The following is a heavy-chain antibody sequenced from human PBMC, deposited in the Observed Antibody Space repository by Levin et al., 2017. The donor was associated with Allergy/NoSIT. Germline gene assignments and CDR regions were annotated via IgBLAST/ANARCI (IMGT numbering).Heavy chain of an antibody. Sequence: GGSLRLSCATSGFTFSDYYMSWIRQAPGKGLECVSYISNSDDTIYYADSVKGRFTISRDNSKRSLFLQMNSLRAEDTAVYYCARDYDFSGYYYYFDYWGQGTLVTVSS. CDR2: ISNSDDTI. J-gene: IGHJ4*02. D-gene: IGHD3-22*01. V-gene: IGHV3-11*01. CDR1: GFTFSDYY. CDR3: ARDYDFSGYYYYFDY.